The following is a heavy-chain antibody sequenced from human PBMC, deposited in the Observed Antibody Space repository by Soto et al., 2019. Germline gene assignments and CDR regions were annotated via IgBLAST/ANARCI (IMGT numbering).Heavy chain of an antibody. J-gene: IGHJ5*02. Sequence: PWWSLRLSCAASVFSFSRYAMHWVRQAPGKGLEWVAVITYDGSNKYYADSVKGRFTISRDNFKNTLYLQMNSLRVEDTAVYYCAKSGIAVAGTFEWFDPWGQGTLVTVSS. CDR1: VFSFSRYA. CDR2: ITYDGSNK. CDR3: AKSGIAVAGTFEWFDP. D-gene: IGHD6-19*01. V-gene: IGHV3-30-3*02.